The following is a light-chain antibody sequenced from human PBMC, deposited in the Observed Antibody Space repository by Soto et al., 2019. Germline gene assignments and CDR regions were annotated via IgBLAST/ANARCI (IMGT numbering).Light chain of an antibody. CDR2: EVS. Sequence: QSALTQPASVSGSPGQSITISCTGTSSDVGSSNFVSWYQQHPGKAPKLIFYEVSNRPPGLSDRFSASKSGTTASLTISGLQAEDEADYFCSSYTTNKTLLFGGGTKLTVL. J-gene: IGLJ2*01. CDR1: SSDVGSSNF. V-gene: IGLV2-14*01. CDR3: SSYTTNKTLL.